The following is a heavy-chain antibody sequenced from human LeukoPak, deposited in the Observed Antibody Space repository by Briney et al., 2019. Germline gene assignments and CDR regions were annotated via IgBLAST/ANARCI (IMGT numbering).Heavy chain of an antibody. CDR3: ARGSTYYDSSGQVPFDY. J-gene: IGHJ4*02. V-gene: IGHV3-48*01. CDR2: ISSSSSTI. CDR1: VLTFTTYS. D-gene: IGHD3-22*01. Sequence: GGFLRLSCAASVLTFTTYSMNWVRKAPWKGREWVLYISSSSSTIYYADSVKGRFTISRDNAKNSLYLQMNSLRAEDTAVYYCARGSTYYDSSGQVPFDYWGQGTLVTVSS.